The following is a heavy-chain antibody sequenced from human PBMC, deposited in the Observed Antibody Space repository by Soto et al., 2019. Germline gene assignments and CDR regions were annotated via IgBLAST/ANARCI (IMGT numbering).Heavy chain of an antibody. Sequence: VQLVESGGGLVKPGGSLRLSCAASGFTLSKAWMSWVRQAPGKGLECVGRIKSKADGGTTDYAAPVKGRFSISGDDSKNTLYLQMNSLKTEDTAVYYCTTVTRRYSSGWYGHWGQGTLVTVSS. CDR1: GFTLSKAW. D-gene: IGHD6-19*01. CDR3: TTVTRRYSSGWYGH. V-gene: IGHV3-15*01. J-gene: IGHJ5*02. CDR2: IKSKADGGTT.